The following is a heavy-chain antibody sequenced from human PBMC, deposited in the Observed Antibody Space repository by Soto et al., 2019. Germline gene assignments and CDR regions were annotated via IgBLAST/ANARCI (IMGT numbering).Heavy chain of an antibody. D-gene: IGHD6-19*01. V-gene: IGHV3-48*02. CDR2: ITSDTKTI. Sequence: EVQLVESGGDLVQRGGSLRLSCAASGFTFNIYSMNWVRQAPGKGLEWFSYITSDTKTIKYADSVKGRFTISRDNAKNSVYLQMNSLRDEVTAVYYCARSVEGHFDYWGQGTVVTVSS. J-gene: IGHJ4*02. CDR3: ARSVEGHFDY. CDR1: GFTFNIYS.